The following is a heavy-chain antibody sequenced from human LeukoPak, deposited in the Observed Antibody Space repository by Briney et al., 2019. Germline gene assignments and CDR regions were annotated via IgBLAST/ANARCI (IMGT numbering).Heavy chain of an antibody. V-gene: IGHV4-31*03. CDR3: ARAARQGFTMIVVPFFYFDL. J-gene: IGHJ2*01. CDR2: INHSGST. Sequence: PSQTLSLTCTVSGGSISSGASDWGWIRQHPKRGLEWVGYINHSGSTYYNSSLGSRVTMSVDTSKNQFSLKLSSVTAADSAVYYCARAARQGFTMIVVPFFYFDLWGRGTLVTVSS. D-gene: IGHD3-22*01. CDR1: GGSISSGASD.